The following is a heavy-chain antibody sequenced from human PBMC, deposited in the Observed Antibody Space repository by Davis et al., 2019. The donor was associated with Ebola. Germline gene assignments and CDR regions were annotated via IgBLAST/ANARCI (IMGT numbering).Heavy chain of an antibody. CDR1: GYTFTSYG. Sequence: ASVKVSCKASGYTFTSYGISWVRQAPGQGLEWMGWINPNSGGTNYAQKFQGRVTMTRDTSISTAYMELSRLRSDDTAVYYCARDRRDSSGYYVMWGQGTLVTVSS. CDR2: INPNSGGT. J-gene: IGHJ4*02. D-gene: IGHD3-22*01. CDR3: ARDRRDSSGYYVM. V-gene: IGHV1-2*02.